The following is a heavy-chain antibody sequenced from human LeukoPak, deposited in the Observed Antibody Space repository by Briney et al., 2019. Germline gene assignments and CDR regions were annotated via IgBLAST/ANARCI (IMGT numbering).Heavy chain of an antibody. Sequence: GALRLSRAASGFTFSSYAMSWVRQAPGKGLEWVSTISGSGSSTYYADSVKGRFSISRDNSKNTLDLEMNSLRVDDTAVYYCAKRVGTKSSPFDYWGQGTLVTVSS. CDR2: ISGSGSST. D-gene: IGHD1-26*01. CDR1: GFTFSSYA. CDR3: AKRVGTKSSPFDY. J-gene: IGHJ4*02. V-gene: IGHV3-23*01.